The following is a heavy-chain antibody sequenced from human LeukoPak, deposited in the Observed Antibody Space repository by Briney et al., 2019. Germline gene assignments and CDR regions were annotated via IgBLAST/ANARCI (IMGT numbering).Heavy chain of an antibody. Sequence: GGSLRLSCAASGFRFSYHDMHWVRQAPGKGLEFVSSIGAAGAHTFYADSVKGRFTISRGNFQSTMYLQMDGLRPEDSAVYYCARELGGTKTGGFDIWAKGQWSPSLQ. CDR2: IGAAGAHT. D-gene: IGHD2-8*02. J-gene: IGHJ3*02. CDR3: ARELGGTKTGGFDI. CDR1: GFRFSYHD. V-gene: IGHV3-64*02.